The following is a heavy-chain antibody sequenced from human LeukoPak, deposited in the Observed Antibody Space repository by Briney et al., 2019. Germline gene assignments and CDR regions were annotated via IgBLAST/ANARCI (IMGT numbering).Heavy chain of an antibody. CDR1: RDTIGSFY. CDR3: ARGVTSLSY. V-gene: IGHV4-59*01. CDR2: IYYSGST. D-gene: IGHD4-23*01. Sequence: SETLSLTCTVSRDTIGSFYWSWIRQPPGKGLEWIGYIYYSGSTNYNPSLKSRVTISVDTSKNQFSLKLSSVTAADTAVYYCARGVTSLSYWGQGTLVTVSS. J-gene: IGHJ4*02.